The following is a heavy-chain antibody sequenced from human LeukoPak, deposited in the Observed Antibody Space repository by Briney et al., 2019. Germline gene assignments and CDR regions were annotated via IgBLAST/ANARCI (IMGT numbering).Heavy chain of an antibody. V-gene: IGHV3-7*01. D-gene: IGHD3-22*01. J-gene: IGHJ4*02. CDR3: ASSHDSSGND. Sequence: GGSLRLSCVASGFSFSSYWMAWVRQAPGKGLEWVANIKYDGTHKFYADSVKGRFAISRDNAKNSLFLEMNSLRADDTAVYFCASSHDSSGNDWGQGTLVAVSS. CDR2: IKYDGTHK. CDR1: GFSFSSYW.